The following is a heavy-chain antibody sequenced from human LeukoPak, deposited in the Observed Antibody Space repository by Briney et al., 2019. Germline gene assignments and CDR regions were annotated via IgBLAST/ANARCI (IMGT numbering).Heavy chain of an antibody. J-gene: IGHJ4*02. CDR1: GFTFSSYA. V-gene: IGHV3-23*01. D-gene: IGHD3-3*01. CDR2: ISGSGGST. Sequence: GGSLRLSCAASGFTFSSYAMSWVRQAPGKGLEWVSAISGSGGSTYYADSVKGRFTISRDNSKNTLYLQMNSLRAEDTAVYYFAKAYDFWSGPTYYFDYWGQGTLVTVSS. CDR3: AKAYDFWSGPTYYFDY.